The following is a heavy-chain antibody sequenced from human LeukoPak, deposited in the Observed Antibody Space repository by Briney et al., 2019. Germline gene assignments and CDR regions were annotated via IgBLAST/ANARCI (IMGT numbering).Heavy chain of an antibody. Sequence: GGSLRLSCAASGFTFSSYGMHWVRQAPGKGLEWVAVIWYDGSNKYYADSVKGRFTISRDNSKNTPYLQMNSLRAEDTAVYYCASNYYDSSGPNYFDYWGQGTLVTVSS. D-gene: IGHD3-22*01. CDR2: IWYDGSNK. CDR3: ASNYYDSSGPNYFDY. V-gene: IGHV3-33*01. J-gene: IGHJ4*02. CDR1: GFTFSSYG.